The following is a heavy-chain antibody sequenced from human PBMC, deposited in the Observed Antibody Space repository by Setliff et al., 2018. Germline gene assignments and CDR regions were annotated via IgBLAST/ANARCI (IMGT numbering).Heavy chain of an antibody. CDR2: IIPIFGTA. V-gene: IGHV1-69*06. D-gene: IGHD1-26*01. CDR3: ATNSYSGGFFAFDI. CDR1: GGTFSSYA. J-gene: IGHJ3*02. Sequence: ASVKVSCKASGGTFSSYAISWVRQAPGQGLEWMGRIIPIFGTANYAQKFQGRVTITANKSTSTAYMELSSLRSEDTAVYYCATNSYSGGFFAFDIWGQGTMVTVSS.